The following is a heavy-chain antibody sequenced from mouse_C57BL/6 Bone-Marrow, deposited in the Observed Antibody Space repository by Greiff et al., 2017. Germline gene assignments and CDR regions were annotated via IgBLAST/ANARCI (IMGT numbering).Heavy chain of an antibody. CDR2: IDPETGGT. D-gene: IGHD2-3*01. CDR1: GYTFTDYE. CDR3: TGGYWAWFAY. J-gene: IGHJ3*01. Sequence: VQLQQSGAELVRPGASVTLSCKASGYTFTDYEMHWVKQTPVHGLEWIGAIDPETGGTAYNQKFKGKAILTADKSSSTAYMELRSLTSEDSAVYYCTGGYWAWFAYWGQGTLVTVSA. V-gene: IGHV1-15*01.